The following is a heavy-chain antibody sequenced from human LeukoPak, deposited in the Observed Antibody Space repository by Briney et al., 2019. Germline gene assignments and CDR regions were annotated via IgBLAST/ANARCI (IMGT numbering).Heavy chain of an antibody. Sequence: SVKVSCKASGYTFTTYGIGWVRQAPGQGLEWMGWISGYNGNTNYAQKFQGRVTMTTDTSTSTAYMELRSLRSDDTAVYYCARTSHESVLYWSDPWGQGTLVNVSS. CDR1: GYTFTTYG. CDR2: ISGYNGNT. D-gene: IGHD3-16*01. CDR3: ARTSHESVLYWSDP. V-gene: IGHV1-18*01. J-gene: IGHJ5*02.